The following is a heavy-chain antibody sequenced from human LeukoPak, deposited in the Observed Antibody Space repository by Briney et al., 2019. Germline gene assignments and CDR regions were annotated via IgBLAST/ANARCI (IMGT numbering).Heavy chain of an antibody. D-gene: IGHD4-17*01. CDR2: IYTSGST. CDR1: GGSISSYY. Sequence: ETLXXTXTVSGGSISSYYWSWIRQPAGKGLEWIGRIYTSGSTNYNPSLKSRVTMSIDTSKNQFSLKLSLVNAAEPAVYYCXRGXYGXYDDAFDVWGQGTMVTVSS. J-gene: IGHJ3*01. V-gene: IGHV4-4*07. CDR3: XRGXYGXYDDAFDV.